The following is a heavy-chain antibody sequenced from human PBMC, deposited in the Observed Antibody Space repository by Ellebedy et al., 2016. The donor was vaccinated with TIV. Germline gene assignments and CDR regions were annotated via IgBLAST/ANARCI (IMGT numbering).Heavy chain of an antibody. Sequence: GGSLRLSCAASGFPFSTYVMHWVRQAPGKGLEWAAVIWSDGSSKYYADSVKGRFTISRDSSKNTVYLQMTSLRADDTAVYYCARGGYCSSTSCAPADAFDVWGPGTEVTISS. CDR3: ARGGYCSSTSCAPADAFDV. V-gene: IGHV3-33*01. D-gene: IGHD2-2*01. CDR2: IWSDGSSK. CDR1: GFPFSTYV. J-gene: IGHJ3*01.